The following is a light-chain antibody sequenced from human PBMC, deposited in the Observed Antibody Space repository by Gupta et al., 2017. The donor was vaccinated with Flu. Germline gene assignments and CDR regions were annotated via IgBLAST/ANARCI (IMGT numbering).Light chain of an antibody. CDR1: NRLKDTY. Sequence: GPRSRATRHSNTRPSGANNRLKDTYLAWYHQKPGQPPRLLIDAVSTRATDIPDRFSGRGSGTDFSLTISSLQAEDVGVYYCQQYDRNPQTFGQGTKMEIK. CDR2: AVS. CDR3: QQYDRNPQT. V-gene: IGKV3-20*01. J-gene: IGKJ2*01.